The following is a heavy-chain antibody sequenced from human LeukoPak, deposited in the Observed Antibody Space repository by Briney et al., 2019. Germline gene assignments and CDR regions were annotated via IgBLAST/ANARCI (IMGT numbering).Heavy chain of an antibody. V-gene: IGHV1-18*01. CDR2: ISGYNGNT. CDR1: GYMFHTYG. CDR3: ARAREVTNHDWFDP. D-gene: IGHD1-14*01. Sequence: AAVTVSCKTSGYMFHTYGIGRVRQAPGQGLEWMGWISGYNGNTRYAEKFQDRVTMTTDTSTNTVYMELRSLRSGDTAVYYCARAREVTNHDWFDPWGQGTLVTVSS. J-gene: IGHJ5*02.